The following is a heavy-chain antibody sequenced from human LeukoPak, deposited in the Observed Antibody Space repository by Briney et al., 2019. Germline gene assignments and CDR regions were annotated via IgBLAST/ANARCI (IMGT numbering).Heavy chain of an antibody. Sequence: SETLSLTCTVSGGSISSYYWSWIRQPPGKGLEWIGYIYYSGSTNCNPSLKSRVTISVDTSKNQFSLKLSSVTAADTAVYYCARVGYYDSSGYYFLSDYNWFDPWGQGTLVTVSS. V-gene: IGHV4-59*01. CDR2: IYYSGST. J-gene: IGHJ5*02. D-gene: IGHD3-22*01. CDR1: GGSISSYY. CDR3: ARVGYYDSSGYYFLSDYNWFDP.